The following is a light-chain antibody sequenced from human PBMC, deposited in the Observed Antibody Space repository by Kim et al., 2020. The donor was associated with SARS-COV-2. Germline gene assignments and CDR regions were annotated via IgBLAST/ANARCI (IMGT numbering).Light chain of an antibody. V-gene: IGLV3-19*01. J-gene: IGLJ2*01. CDR2: DEA. Sequence: SSELTQDPDVSVALGQTVRITGQGHTLRSYYASWYQQKPGQAPILVIFDEANRPSGIADRFSGSSSGNTASLTITGALAEDEADYYCASRDIAGNHVLFG. CDR1: TLRSYY. CDR3: ASRDIAGNHVL.